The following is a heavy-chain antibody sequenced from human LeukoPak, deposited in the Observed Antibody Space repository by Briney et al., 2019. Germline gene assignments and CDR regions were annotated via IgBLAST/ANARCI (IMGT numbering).Heavy chain of an antibody. D-gene: IGHD1-26*01. Sequence: PGGSLRLSCAASGFTFSSYAMSWVRQAPGKGLEWVSAISGSGGSTYYADSVKGRFTFSRDNSKNTLYLQMNSLRAEDTAVYYCAKDKVVGATRGYFDYXXXGTLVTVSS. J-gene: IGHJ4*01. CDR2: ISGSGGST. V-gene: IGHV3-23*01. CDR3: AKDKVVGATRGYFDY. CDR1: GFTFSSYA.